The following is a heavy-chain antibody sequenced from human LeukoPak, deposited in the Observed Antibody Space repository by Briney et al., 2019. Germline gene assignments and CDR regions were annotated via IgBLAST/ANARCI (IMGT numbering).Heavy chain of an antibody. CDR3: ARVWGSGSSDY. Sequence: PSETLSLTCAVYGGSFSGYYWSWIRQPPGKGLEWIGEINHSGSTNYNPSLKSRVTISVDTSKNQFSLKLSSVTAADTAVYYCARVWGSGSSDYWGQGTLVTVSS. D-gene: IGHD3-10*01. CDR2: INHSGST. J-gene: IGHJ4*02. CDR1: GGSFSGYY. V-gene: IGHV4-34*09.